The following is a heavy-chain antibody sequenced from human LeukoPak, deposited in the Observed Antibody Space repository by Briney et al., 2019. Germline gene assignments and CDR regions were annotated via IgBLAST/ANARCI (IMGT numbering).Heavy chain of an antibody. Sequence: PGGSLRLSCAASGFTVSSNYMSWVRQAPGKGLEWVSVIYSGGSTYYADSVKGRFTISRDNSKNTLYLQMNSLRAEDTAVYYCARDRADYGDYVVYYWGQGTLVTVSS. CDR1: GFTVSSNY. D-gene: IGHD4-17*01. CDR3: ARDRADYGDYVVYY. CDR2: IYSGGST. J-gene: IGHJ4*02. V-gene: IGHV3-66*01.